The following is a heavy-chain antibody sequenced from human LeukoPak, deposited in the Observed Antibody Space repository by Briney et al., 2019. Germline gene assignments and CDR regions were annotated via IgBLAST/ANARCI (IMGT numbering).Heavy chain of an antibody. J-gene: IGHJ4*02. Sequence: GGSLRLSCAASEFDFSSHAMTWVRQAPGKGLEWVSAISISGSKTYYADSVKGRFTISRDNSKNTLYLQMNSLGAEDTAVYYCANEIRPNDYWGQGTQVTVSS. D-gene: IGHD4-17*01. V-gene: IGHV3-23*01. CDR2: ISISGSKT. CDR3: ANEIRPNDY. CDR1: EFDFSSHA.